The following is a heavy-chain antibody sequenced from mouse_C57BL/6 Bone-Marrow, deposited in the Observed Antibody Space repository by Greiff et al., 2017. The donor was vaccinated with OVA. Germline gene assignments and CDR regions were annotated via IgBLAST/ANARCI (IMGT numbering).Heavy chain of an antibody. D-gene: IGHD3-3*01. CDR2: INYDGSST. CDR1: GFTFSDYY. CDR3: AREGGDARSFAY. J-gene: IGHJ3*01. Sequence: EVQVVESEGGLVQPGSSMKLSCTASGFTFSDYYMAWVRQVPEKGLEWVANINYDGSSTYYLDSLKSRFIISRDNAKNILYLQMSSLKSEDTATYYCAREGGDARSFAYWGQGTLVTVSA. V-gene: IGHV5-16*01.